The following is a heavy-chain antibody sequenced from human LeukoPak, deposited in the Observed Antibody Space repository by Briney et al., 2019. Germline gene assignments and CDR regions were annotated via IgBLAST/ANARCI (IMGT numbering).Heavy chain of an antibody. Sequence: GGSLRLSCAASGFTFSSYAMSWVRQAPGKGLEWVSAISGSGGSTYYADSVKGRFTISRDNSKNTLYLQMNSLRAEDTAGYYCATRRQQWLVLRYYLDYWGQGTLVTVSS. D-gene: IGHD6-19*01. V-gene: IGHV3-23*01. CDR2: ISGSGGST. J-gene: IGHJ4*02. CDR3: ATRRQQWLVLRYYLDY. CDR1: GFTFSSYA.